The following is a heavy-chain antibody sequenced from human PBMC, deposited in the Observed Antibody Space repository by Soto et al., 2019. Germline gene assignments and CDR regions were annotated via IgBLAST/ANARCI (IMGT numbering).Heavy chain of an antibody. CDR3: TRAADYLGGAIDI. Sequence: EVRLVESGGGLVKPGGSLRLSCSASGFIFSTYSMSWVRQAPGERLGWVSSLSSTSTYIYYADPLKGRFTSSRDNAKNSLFLQMNSRRADDTAVYFCTRAADYLGGAIDIWGQGTMVTGSS. CDR1: GFIFSTYS. CDR2: LSSTSTYI. J-gene: IGHJ3*02. D-gene: IGHD3-16*01. V-gene: IGHV3-21*01.